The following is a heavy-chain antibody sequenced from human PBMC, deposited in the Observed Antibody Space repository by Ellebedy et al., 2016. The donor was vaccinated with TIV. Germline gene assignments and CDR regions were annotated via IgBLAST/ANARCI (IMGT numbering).Heavy chain of an antibody. CDR1: GGSITNYY. CDR3: ARTKAVAGTFCFDY. V-gene: IGHV4-59*01. CDR2: IYYSGST. D-gene: IGHD6-13*01. J-gene: IGHJ4*02. Sequence: SETLSLTCTVSGGSITNYYWSWIRQLPGKGLEWIGYIYYSGSTHYNPSFKSRVTISVDTSKSQFSLKLSSVTAADTAVYYCARTKAVAGTFCFDYWGQGTLVTVSS.